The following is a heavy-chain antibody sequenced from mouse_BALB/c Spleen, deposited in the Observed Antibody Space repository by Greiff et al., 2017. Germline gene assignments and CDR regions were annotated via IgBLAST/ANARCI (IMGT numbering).Heavy chain of an antibody. CDR1: GFSLTSYG. J-gene: IGHJ4*01. V-gene: IGHV2-9*02. Sequence: VKLMESGPGLVAPSQSLSITCTVSGFSLTSYGVHWVRQPPGKGLEWLGVIWAGGSTNYNSALMSRLSISKDNSKSQVFLKMNSLQTDDTAMYYCARAGDYGSSPLDYWGQGTSVTVSS. CDR3: ARAGDYGSSPLDY. CDR2: IWAGGST. D-gene: IGHD1-1*01.